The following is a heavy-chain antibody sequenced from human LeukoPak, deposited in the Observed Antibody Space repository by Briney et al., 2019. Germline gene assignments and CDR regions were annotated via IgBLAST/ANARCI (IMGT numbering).Heavy chain of an antibody. D-gene: IGHD6-13*01. CDR2: IYYSGST. Sequence: SDTLSLTCTVSGGSISTTYYYWGWIRQPPGKGLEWIGSIYYSGSTYYNPSLKSRVTISLDTSKNHFSLKLSSVTAADTAVYYCARGIAAASARPFDIWGQGTMVTVSS. J-gene: IGHJ3*02. CDR1: GGSISTTYYY. CDR3: ARGIAAASARPFDI. V-gene: IGHV4-39*07.